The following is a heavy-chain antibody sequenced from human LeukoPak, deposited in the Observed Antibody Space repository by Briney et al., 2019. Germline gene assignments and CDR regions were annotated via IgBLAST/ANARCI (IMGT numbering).Heavy chain of an antibody. V-gene: IGHV4-59*01. J-gene: IGHJ5*02. D-gene: IGHD6-13*01. Sequence: PSETLSLTCTVSGGSISSYYWSWIRQPPGKGLEWIGYIYYSGSTNYNPSLKSRVTISVDTSKNQFSLKLSSVTAADTAVYYCARGQYSSSWYGEASSNWFDPWGQGTLVTVSS. CDR2: IYYSGST. CDR3: ARGQYSSSWYGEASSNWFDP. CDR1: GGSISSYY.